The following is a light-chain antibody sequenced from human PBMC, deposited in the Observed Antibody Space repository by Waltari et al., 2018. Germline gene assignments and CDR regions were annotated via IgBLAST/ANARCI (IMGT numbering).Light chain of an antibody. CDR3: QQYNNWPPT. J-gene: IGKJ1*01. Sequence: IEMTQSPATLSVSPGDRATLSCRASQSVSSNLAWYQQKPGQAPRLLIYDASTRATSIPARFSGSGSGTEFTLTISSLQSEDFAVYYCQQYNNWPPTFGQGTKVEIK. V-gene: IGKV3-15*01. CDR1: QSVSSN. CDR2: DAS.